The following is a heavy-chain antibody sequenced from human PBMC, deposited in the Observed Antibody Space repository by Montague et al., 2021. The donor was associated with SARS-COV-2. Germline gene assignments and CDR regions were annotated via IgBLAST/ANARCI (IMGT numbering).Heavy chain of an antibody. V-gene: IGHV3-23*01. J-gene: IGHJ3*02. CDR1: GFTLSTYA. CDR2: TNVIGSGT. Sequence: SLRLSCAASGFTLSTYALPWVRQAPGKGLEWVATTNVIGSGTTYADSVEGRFTTSRDNSKNTLYLQMNSLRVEDTAIYYCAKDPMQCTYVGVECSFDMWGQGTMVTVSS. CDR3: AKDPMQCTYVGVECSFDM. D-gene: IGHD3-3*01.